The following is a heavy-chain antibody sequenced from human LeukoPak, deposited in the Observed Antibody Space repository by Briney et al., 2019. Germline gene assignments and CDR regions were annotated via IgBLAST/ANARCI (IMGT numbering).Heavy chain of an antibody. CDR1: GYTFTXYN. Sequence: XKAXGYTFTXYNIHWVRQAPGQGLEWMGIINPTGGSTVYAQKFQGRVTMTRDTSTSTVYMEMSSLRSEDTAVYYCARDIAGGWNYFDYWGQGTLVTVSS. V-gene: IGHV1-46*01. D-gene: IGHD1-14*01. CDR3: ARDIAGGWNYFDY. CDR2: INPTGGST. J-gene: IGHJ4*02.